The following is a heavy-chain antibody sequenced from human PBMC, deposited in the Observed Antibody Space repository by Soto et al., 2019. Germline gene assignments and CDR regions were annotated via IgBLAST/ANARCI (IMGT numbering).Heavy chain of an antibody. D-gene: IGHD2-21*01. CDR1: GGSISSYY. J-gene: IGHJ5*02. V-gene: IGHV4-59*01. CDR2: IYYSGST. CDR3: VRFYRLVPPAYWFDP. Sequence: SETLSLTCTVSGGSISSYYWSWIRQPPGKGLEWIGYIYYSGSTNYNPSLKSRVTISVDTSKNQFSLKLSSVTAADTAVYYCVRFYRLVPPAYWFDPWGQGSLVTVSS.